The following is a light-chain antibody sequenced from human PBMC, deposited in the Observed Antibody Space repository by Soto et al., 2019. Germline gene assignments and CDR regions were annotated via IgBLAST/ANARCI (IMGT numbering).Light chain of an antibody. Sequence: DIQMTQSPSSLSASVGDRVTITCRASQGISTYLVWYQQKPGTVPKLLIFAASTLQPWVPSRFSGSGSGTDFTLTISSLQPEDVATYYCQNYSGAPWTFGQGNKVEIK. CDR3: QNYSGAPWT. CDR2: AAS. V-gene: IGKV1-27*01. CDR1: QGISTY. J-gene: IGKJ1*01.